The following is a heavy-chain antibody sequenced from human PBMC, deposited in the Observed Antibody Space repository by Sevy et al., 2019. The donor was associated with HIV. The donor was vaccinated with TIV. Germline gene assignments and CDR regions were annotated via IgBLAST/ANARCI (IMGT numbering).Heavy chain of an antibody. J-gene: IGHJ6*02. CDR1: GFTFSSYA. CDR2: ISYDGSNK. V-gene: IGHV3-30-3*01. D-gene: IGHD3-3*01. CDR3: ARDLYYDFWSGYHYYGMDV. Sequence: GGSLRLSCAASGFTFSSYAMHWVRRAPGKGLEWVAVISYDGSNKYYADSVKGRFTISRDNSKNTLYLQMNSLRAEDTAGYYCARDLYYDFWSGYHYYGMDVWGQGTTVTVSS.